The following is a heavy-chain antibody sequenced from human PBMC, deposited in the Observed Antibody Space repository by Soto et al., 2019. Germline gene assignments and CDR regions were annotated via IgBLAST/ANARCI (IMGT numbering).Heavy chain of an antibody. CDR2: IKQDGSEK. V-gene: IGHV3-7*01. D-gene: IGHD2-15*01. J-gene: IGHJ3*02. Sequence: EVQLVESGGGLVQPGGSLRLSCAASGFTFSSYWMSWVRQAPGKGLEWVANIKQDGSEKYYVDSVKGRFTITRDNAKNSLYLQMNSLRAEDTAVYYCARDSYCSGGSCYSGVWDALDIWGQGTMVTVSS. CDR1: GFTFSSYW. CDR3: ARDSYCSGGSCYSGVWDALDI.